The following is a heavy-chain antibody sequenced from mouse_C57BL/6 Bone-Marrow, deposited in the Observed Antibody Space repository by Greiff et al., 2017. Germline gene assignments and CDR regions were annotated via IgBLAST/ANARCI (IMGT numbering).Heavy chain of an antibody. V-gene: IGHV1-82*01. CDR2: IYPGDGDT. Sequence: VQLQQSGPELVKPGASVKISCKASGYAFSSSWMNWVKQRPGQGLEWIGRIYPGDGDTNYNGKFKGKATLTADKSSSTAYMQLSSLTSEDSAVYFCARDYDCDYWGQGTTLTVSS. CDR1: GYAFSSSW. J-gene: IGHJ2*01. D-gene: IGHD2-4*01. CDR3: ARDYDCDY.